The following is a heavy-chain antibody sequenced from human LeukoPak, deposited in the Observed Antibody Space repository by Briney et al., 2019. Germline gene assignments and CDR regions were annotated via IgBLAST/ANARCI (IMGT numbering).Heavy chain of an antibody. J-gene: IGHJ4*02. CDR2: ISSSSSYI. CDR3: ARVLGSGYLFDY. CDR1: GFTFSSYS. V-gene: IGHV3-21*01. D-gene: IGHD5-12*01. Sequence: KPGGSLRLSCAASGFTFSSYSMNWARQAPGKGLEWVSSISSSSSYIYYADSVKGRFTISRDNAKNSLYLQMNSLRAEDTAVYYCARVLGSGYLFDYWGQGTLVTVSS.